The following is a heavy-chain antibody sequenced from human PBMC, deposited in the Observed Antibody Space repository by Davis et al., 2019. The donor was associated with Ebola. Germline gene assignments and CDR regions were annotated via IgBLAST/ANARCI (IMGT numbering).Heavy chain of an antibody. Sequence: AASVKVSCKASGYTFTAYFMHWVRRAPGQGLEWMGWISAYNGKTNYAQRFQGRVTMTTDTSTNTAFMELRSLRSDDTAMYYCARDKMVLTDNWLDPWGQGTLVTVSS. CDR2: ISAYNGKT. J-gene: IGHJ5*02. CDR1: GYTFTAYF. D-gene: IGHD4/OR15-4a*01. V-gene: IGHV1-18*04. CDR3: ARDKMVLTDNWLDP.